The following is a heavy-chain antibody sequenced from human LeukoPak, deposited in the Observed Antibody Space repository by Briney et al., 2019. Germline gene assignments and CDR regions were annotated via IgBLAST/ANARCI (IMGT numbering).Heavy chain of an antibody. Sequence: GASVTVSCKASGGTFSSYAISWVRQAPGQGLEWMGGIIPIFGTANYAQKFQGRVTITADESTSTAYMELSSLRSEDTAVYYCARDLSYYDSSGLPGTFDYWGQGTLVTVSS. CDR3: ARDLSYYDSSGLPGTFDY. V-gene: IGHV1-69*13. J-gene: IGHJ4*02. CDR2: IIPIFGTA. CDR1: GGTFSSYA. D-gene: IGHD3-22*01.